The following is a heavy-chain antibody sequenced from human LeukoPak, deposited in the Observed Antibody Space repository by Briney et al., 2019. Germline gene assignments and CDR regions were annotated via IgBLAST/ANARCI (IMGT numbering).Heavy chain of an antibody. V-gene: IGHV3-48*02. D-gene: IGHD3-22*01. Sequence: PGGSLRLSCAASGFTFSSYSMNWVRQAPGKGLEWVSYISSSSSTIYYADSVKGRFTISRDNAKNSLYLQMNSLRDEDTAVYYCARDSSGIWGAFYYHGMDVWGQGTTVTVSS. J-gene: IGHJ6*02. CDR3: ARDSSGIWGAFYYHGMDV. CDR1: GFTFSSYS. CDR2: ISSSSSTI.